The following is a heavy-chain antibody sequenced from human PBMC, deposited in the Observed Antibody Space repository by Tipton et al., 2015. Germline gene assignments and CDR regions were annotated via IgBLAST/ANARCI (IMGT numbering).Heavy chain of an antibody. CDR1: GGSVSSGSYY. CDR3: ARDAWAGDTRGFYYIY. J-gene: IGHJ4*02. D-gene: IGHD3-22*01. V-gene: IGHV4-61*01. Sequence: LRLSCTVSGGSVSSGSYYWSWIRQPPGKGLEWIGYISYTDGAHYNPALKSRVTISVDTSKNQFSLTLNSVAAADTAVYYCARDAWAGDTRGFYYIYWGRGTLVSVSS. CDR2: ISYTDGA.